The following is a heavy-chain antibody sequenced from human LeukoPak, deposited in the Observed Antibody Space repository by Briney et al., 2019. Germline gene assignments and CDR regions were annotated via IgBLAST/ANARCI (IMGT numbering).Heavy chain of an antibody. CDR2: ISSSSSYI. CDR1: GFTFSSYS. J-gene: IGHJ6*02. D-gene: IGHD2-2*01. V-gene: IGHV3-21*01. Sequence: GGSLRLSCAASGFTFSSYSMNWVRQAPGKGLEWASSISSSSSYIYYADSVKGRFTISRDNAKNSLYLQMNSLRAEDTAVYYCARSKTNIVVVPAAIGRYYYGMDVWGQGTTVTVSS. CDR3: ARSKTNIVVVPAAIGRYYYGMDV.